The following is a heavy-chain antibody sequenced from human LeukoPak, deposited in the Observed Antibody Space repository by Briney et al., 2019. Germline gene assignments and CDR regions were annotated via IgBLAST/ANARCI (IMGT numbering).Heavy chain of an antibody. CDR3: SAGEGYYDSSDYYSAWAFNV. V-gene: IGHV3-13*01. CDR2: IGKAGDT. Sequence: GGSLRLSCAVSGFTFSSFDMHWVRQATGKGLEWVSSIGKAGDTFYLGSVKGRFTVSRENAKNSLYLQMNSLRAEDTAVYYCSAGEGYYDSSDYYSAWAFNVWGQGAMVTVSS. J-gene: IGHJ3*01. D-gene: IGHD3-22*01. CDR1: GFTFSSFD.